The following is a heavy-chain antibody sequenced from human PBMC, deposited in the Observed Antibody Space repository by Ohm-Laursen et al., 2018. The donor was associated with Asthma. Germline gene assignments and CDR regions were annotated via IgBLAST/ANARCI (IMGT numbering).Heavy chain of an antibody. CDR2: IWYDGSNK. V-gene: IGHV3-33*01. CDR3: ARDRGGDRSFDY. J-gene: IGHJ4*02. D-gene: IGHD2-21*02. Sequence: SLRLSCAASGFTFRSYAIHWVRQAPGKGPEWVAVIWYDGSNKYYADSVKGRFTISRDNSKNTVYLQMSSLRDEDTAVYYCARDRGGDRSFDYWGQGTLVTVSS. CDR1: GFTFRSYA.